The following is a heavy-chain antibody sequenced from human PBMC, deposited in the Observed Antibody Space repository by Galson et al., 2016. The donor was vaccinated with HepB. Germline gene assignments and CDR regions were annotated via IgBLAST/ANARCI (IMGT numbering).Heavy chain of an antibody. D-gene: IGHD2-2*01. J-gene: IGHJ4*02. CDR2: INHSGST. CDR1: GGSFSDYY. CDR3: ARVPGYCSSPSCYVRFDY. V-gene: IGHV4-34*01. Sequence: SETLSLTCAVYGGSFSDYYWSWIRQPPGKGLEWIGKINHSGSTNYNPSLESRVTISLDTSTNQFSLKLGSVTAADTAVYYCARVPGYCSSPSCYVRFDYWGQGTLVTVSS.